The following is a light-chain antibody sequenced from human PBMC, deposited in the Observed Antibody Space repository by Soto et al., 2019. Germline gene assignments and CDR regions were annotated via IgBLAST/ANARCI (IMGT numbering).Light chain of an antibody. V-gene: IGKV1-5*03. CDR2: GAY. CDR3: QRYNYY. CDR1: QTINDW. J-gene: IGKJ4*01. Sequence: DMKMTQSPSTLSASVGDRVTITCRANQTINDWLAWYQQKPGKAPKLLIYGAYNLQTGVPSRFSGSGSGTEFTLTISSLQPDDFATYYCQRYNYYFGGGTKVDFK.